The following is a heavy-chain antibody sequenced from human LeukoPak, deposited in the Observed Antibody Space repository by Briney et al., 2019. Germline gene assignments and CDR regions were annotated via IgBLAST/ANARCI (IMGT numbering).Heavy chain of an antibody. Sequence: TSETLSLTCTVASDSISTYYWSWIGQPPGKGLEWIGYIHNSGSTSYNPSLKSRLAMSLDTSKNQFSLNLNSVTAADTAVYYCARGIRGAADYWGQGTLVTVSS. CDR3: ARGIRGAADY. J-gene: IGHJ4*02. CDR2: IHNSGST. V-gene: IGHV4-59*01. D-gene: IGHD3-16*01. CDR1: SDSISTYY.